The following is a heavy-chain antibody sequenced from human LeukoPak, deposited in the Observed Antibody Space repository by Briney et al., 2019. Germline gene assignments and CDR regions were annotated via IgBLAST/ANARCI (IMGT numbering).Heavy chain of an antibody. CDR3: VKDAYPNYFDY. D-gene: IGHD3-16*01. Sequence: GRSLRLSCAASGFTFSSYGMHWVRQAPGKGLEWVAVISYDGSNKYYADSVKGRFTISRDNSKNTLDLQMSSLRGVDTAVYYCVKDAYPNYFDYWGQGTLVTVSS. J-gene: IGHJ4*02. CDR1: GFTFSSYG. CDR2: ISYDGSNK. V-gene: IGHV3-30*18.